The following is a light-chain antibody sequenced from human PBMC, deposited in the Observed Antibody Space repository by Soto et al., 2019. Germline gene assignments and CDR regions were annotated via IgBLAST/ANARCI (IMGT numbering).Light chain of an antibody. CDR3: QQYGSSPWT. CDR2: GAS. CDR1: QSVSSSY. V-gene: IGKV3-20*01. J-gene: IGKJ1*01. Sequence: EIVLTQSPGTLSLSPGERVTLSCRASQSVSSSYLAWYQQKPGQAPRLLIYGASSRATGIPDRFRGSGSGTDFKLTISRMETEDFAVYYCQQYGSSPWTFGQGTKVEIK.